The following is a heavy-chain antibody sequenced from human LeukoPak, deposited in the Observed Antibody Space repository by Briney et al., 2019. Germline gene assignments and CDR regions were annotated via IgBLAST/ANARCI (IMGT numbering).Heavy chain of an antibody. CDR2: ISSSSSTI. J-gene: IGHJ4*02. D-gene: IGHD3-22*01. Sequence: GGSLRLSCAASGFTFSSYSMNWVRQAPGKGLEWVSYISSSSSTIYYADSVKGRFTISRDNAKNSLYLQMNSLRAEDTAVYYCARDSLTYYDSSGSPSYWGQGTLVTVSS. CDR3: ARDSLTYYDSSGSPSY. V-gene: IGHV3-48*01. CDR1: GFTFSSYS.